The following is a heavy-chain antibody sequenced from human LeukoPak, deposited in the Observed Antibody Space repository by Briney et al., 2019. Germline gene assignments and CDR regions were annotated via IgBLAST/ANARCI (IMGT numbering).Heavy chain of an antibody. J-gene: IGHJ4*02. V-gene: IGHV3-15*01. CDR2: IKSKTDGGTT. D-gene: IGHD6-19*01. CDR1: GFTFSNAW. CDR3: TTDQWLVSTFDY. Sequence: GGSLRLSCAASGFTFSNAWMSWVRQAPGKGLEWVGRIKSKTDGGTTDYAAPVKGRFTISRDDSKDTLYLQMNSLKTEDTAVYYCTTDQWLVSTFDYWGQGTLVTASS.